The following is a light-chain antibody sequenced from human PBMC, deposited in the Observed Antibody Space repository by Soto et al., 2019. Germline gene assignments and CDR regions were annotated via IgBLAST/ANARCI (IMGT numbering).Light chain of an antibody. J-gene: IGLJ1*01. Sequence: QSALTQPASVSGSPGQSITISCTGTSSYVGGYNYVSWYQQHPGKAPKLMIYDVSNRPSGVSNRFSGSKSGNTASLTISGLRAEDEADYYCSSYTSSSTYVFGAGTKVTVL. CDR2: DVS. V-gene: IGLV2-14*01. CDR3: SSYTSSSTYV. CDR1: SSYVGGYNY.